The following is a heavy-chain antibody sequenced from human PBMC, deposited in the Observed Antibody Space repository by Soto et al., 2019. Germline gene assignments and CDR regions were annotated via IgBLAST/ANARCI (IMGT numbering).Heavy chain of an antibody. CDR1: GYTFTSYA. D-gene: IGHD2-15*01. J-gene: IGHJ4*02. V-gene: IGHV1-3*01. CDR2: INAGNGNT. CDR3: ARGPGGPVGPGDY. Sequence: QVQLVQSGAEVKKPGASVKVSCKASGYTFTSYAVHWVRQAPGQRLEWMGWINAGNGNTKYSQKFQGRVTITRDTSASTAYMELSSLRAEDTAVYYCARGPGGPVGPGDYWGQGTLVTGAS.